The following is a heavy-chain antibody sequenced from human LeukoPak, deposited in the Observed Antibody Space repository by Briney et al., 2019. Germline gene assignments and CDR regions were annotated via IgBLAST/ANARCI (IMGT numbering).Heavy chain of an antibody. Sequence: SETLSLTCAVSGGSISSGGHSWSWIRQPPGKGLEWIGYIYHSGSTYYNPSLKSRVTISVDRSKNQFSLKLSSVTAADTAVYYCARDFYYYDSSGYQYYYGMDVWGQGTTVTVSS. V-gene: IGHV4-30-2*01. CDR2: IYHSGST. CDR1: GGSISSGGHS. J-gene: IGHJ6*02. CDR3: ARDFYYYDSSGYQYYYGMDV. D-gene: IGHD3-22*01.